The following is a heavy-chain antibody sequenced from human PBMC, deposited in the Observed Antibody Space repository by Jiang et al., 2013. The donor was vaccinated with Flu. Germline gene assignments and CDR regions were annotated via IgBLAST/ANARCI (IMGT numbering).Heavy chain of an antibody. V-gene: IGHV3-23*01. D-gene: IGHD2-21*02. CDR2: ISASDGTT. CDR3: AKADCGGDCRRFDY. J-gene: IGHJ4*02. CDR1: GFTFSNYA. Sequence: VQLLESGGGLVQPGGSLRLSCEASGFTFSNYAMSWVRQAPGKGLEWVSGISASDGTTYYADSVKGRFTISRDNSKNTLYLQMNSLRAEDTALYYCAKADCGGDCRRFDYWGQGTLVTVSS.